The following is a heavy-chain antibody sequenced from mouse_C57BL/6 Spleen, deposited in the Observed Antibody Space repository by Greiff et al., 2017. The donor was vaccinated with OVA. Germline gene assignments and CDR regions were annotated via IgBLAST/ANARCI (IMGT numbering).Heavy chain of an antibody. D-gene: IGHD1-1*01. CDR3: ARDITTVVEGYFDV. CDR1: GFTFSDYY. Sequence: VKLVESEGGLVQPGSSMKLSCTASGFTFSDYYMAWVRQVPEKGLEWVANINYDGSSTYYLDSLKSRFIISRDNAKNILYLQMSSLKSEDTATYYCARDITTVVEGYFDVWGTGTTVTVSS. V-gene: IGHV5-16*01. J-gene: IGHJ1*03. CDR2: INYDGSST.